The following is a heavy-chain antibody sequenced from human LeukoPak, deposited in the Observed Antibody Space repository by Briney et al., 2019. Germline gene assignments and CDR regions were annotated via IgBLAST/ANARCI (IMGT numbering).Heavy chain of an antibody. CDR2: INPYTGST. V-gene: IGHV1-46*01. CDR3: ARECDYGSGSYYNQGYDP. CDR1: GYTFTTYF. D-gene: IGHD3-10*01. J-gene: IGHJ5*02. Sequence: ASVKVSCKASGYTFTTYFIHWVRQAPGQGLEWMAIINPYTGSTDYAQRFQGRVTLTRDTSTSTVYMELSSLRSEDTAVYYCARECDYGSGSYYNQGYDPWGQGTLVTVSS.